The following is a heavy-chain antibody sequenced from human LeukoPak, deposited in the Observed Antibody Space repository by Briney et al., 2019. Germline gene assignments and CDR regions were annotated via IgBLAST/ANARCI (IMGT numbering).Heavy chain of an antibody. J-gene: IGHJ4*02. D-gene: IGHD3-10*01. Sequence: ASVKVSCKASGGTFSSYAISWVRQAPGQGLEWMGGIIPIFGTAKYAQKFQGRVTITADESTSTAYMELSSLRSEDTAVYYCARDYYGSGSYYKPFDYWGQGTLVTVSS. V-gene: IGHV1-69*13. CDR3: ARDYYGSGSYYKPFDY. CDR1: GGTFSSYA. CDR2: IIPIFGTA.